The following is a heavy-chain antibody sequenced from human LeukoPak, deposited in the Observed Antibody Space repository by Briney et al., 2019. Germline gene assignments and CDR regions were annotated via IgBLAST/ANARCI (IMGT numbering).Heavy chain of an antibody. CDR3: TTGFFGVVNDAFDI. CDR1: GFTFNNAW. V-gene: IGHV3-15*01. J-gene: IGHJ3*02. CDR2: IYSKSDGGTS. Sequence: GGSLRLSCAASGFTFNNAWMNWVRQAPGKGLEWVGRIYSKSDGGTSDYAAPVKGRFTISRDDSKNTLWLQMNSLKTEDTAVYYCTTGFFGVVNDAFDIWGQGTMVIVSS. D-gene: IGHD3-3*01.